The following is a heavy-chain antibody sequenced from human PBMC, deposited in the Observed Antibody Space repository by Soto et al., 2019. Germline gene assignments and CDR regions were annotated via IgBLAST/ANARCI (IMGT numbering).Heavy chain of an antibody. Sequence: QVQLVESGGGVVQPGRSLRLSCTVSGFTLSNYGMQWVRQAPGKGLEWVAVMWSDGNSKYYADSVKGRFTISRDSSMNTLYLQMDSLRAEDTAVYYCARYCGVPTCYEPLNHWGQGTLVTVAS. CDR2: MWSDGNSK. CDR1: GFTLSNYG. CDR3: ARYCGVPTCYEPLNH. D-gene: IGHD2-21*01. J-gene: IGHJ5*02. V-gene: IGHV3-33*01.